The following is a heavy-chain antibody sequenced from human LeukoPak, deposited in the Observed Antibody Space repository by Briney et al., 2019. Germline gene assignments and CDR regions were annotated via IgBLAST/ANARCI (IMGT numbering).Heavy chain of an antibody. V-gene: IGHV6-1*01. Sequence: SQTLSLTCAISGDSVSSNSAAWNWIRQSPSRGLECLGRTYYRSKWYNDYAVSVTSRTTINPATSKNQFSLQLNSVTTEATAVYYCAREVYDCYSSASSFLQFDYWGQGTPVT. J-gene: IGHJ4*02. CDR2: TYYRSKWYN. CDR3: AREVYDCYSSASSFLQFDY. CDR1: GDSVSSNSAA. D-gene: IGHD3-10*01.